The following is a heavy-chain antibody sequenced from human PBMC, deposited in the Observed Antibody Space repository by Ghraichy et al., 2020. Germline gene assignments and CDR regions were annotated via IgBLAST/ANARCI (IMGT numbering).Heavy chain of an antibody. D-gene: IGHD6-19*01. CDR2: INHSGST. J-gene: IGHJ2*01. Sequence: SETLSLTCAVYGGSFSGYYWSWIRQPPGKGLEWIGEINHSGSTNYNPSLKSRVTISVDTSKNQFSLKLSSVTAADTAVYYCARERQWLAKGYFDLWGRGTLVTVSS. CDR3: ARERQWLAKGYFDL. V-gene: IGHV4-34*01. CDR1: GGSFSGYY.